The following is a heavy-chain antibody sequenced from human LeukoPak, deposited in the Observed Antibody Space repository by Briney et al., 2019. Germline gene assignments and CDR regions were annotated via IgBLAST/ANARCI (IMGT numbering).Heavy chain of an antibody. D-gene: IGHD3-3*01. CDR3: ARDLLLEWLLFDYYYYGMDV. CDR1: GFTFSSYG. J-gene: IGHJ6*02. V-gene: IGHV3-33*01. CDR2: IWYGGSNK. Sequence: GGSLRLSCAASGFTFSSYGMHWDRQAPGKGLEWVAVIWYGGSNKYYADSVKGRFTISRDNSKNTLYLQMNSLRAEDTAVYYCARDLLLEWLLFDYYYYGMDVWGQGTTVTVSS.